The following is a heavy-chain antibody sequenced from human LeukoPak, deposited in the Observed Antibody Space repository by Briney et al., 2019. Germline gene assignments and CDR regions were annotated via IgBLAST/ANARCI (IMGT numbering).Heavy chain of an antibody. Sequence: SETLSLTCTISGGSISSYYWSWIRQPPGKGLEWIGYIYYSGSTYYNPSLKSRVTISVDTSKNQFSLKLSSVTAADTAVYYCARDKRIGYYDSKDAFDIWGKGTMVTVSS. J-gene: IGHJ3*02. CDR1: GGSISSYY. CDR2: IYYSGST. D-gene: IGHD3-22*01. CDR3: ARDKRIGYYDSKDAFDI. V-gene: IGHV4-59*12.